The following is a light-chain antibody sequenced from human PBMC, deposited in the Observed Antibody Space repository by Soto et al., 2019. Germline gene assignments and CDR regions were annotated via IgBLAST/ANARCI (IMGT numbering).Light chain of an antibody. CDR1: QTVRNN. CDR3: QQYHIWPPWT. J-gene: IGKJ1*01. Sequence: IVLTHSPATLSFSPWERATLSFRASQTVRNNYLAWYQQKPGQAPRLLIYGASTRADGIPARFTGSGSGTEFTLTISSLQSEDFAVYYCQQYHIWPPWTSGQGTKVDI. CDR2: GAS. V-gene: IGKV3-15*01.